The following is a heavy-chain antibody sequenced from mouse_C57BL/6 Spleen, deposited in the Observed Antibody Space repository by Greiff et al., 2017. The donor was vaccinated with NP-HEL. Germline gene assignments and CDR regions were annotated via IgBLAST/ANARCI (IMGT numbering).Heavy chain of an antibody. V-gene: IGHV1-50*01. Sequence: VLLQQPGAELVKPGASVKLSCKASGYTFTSYWMPWVQQRPGQGLEWIGAIDPSDSYTNYIQKFKGKATLTVDPSSSTAYLHLSSLTSRDSDVYYCASNWGVDDWGQGTTLTVSS. D-gene: IGHD4-1*01. CDR2: IDPSDSYT. J-gene: IGHJ2*01. CDR1: GYTFTSYW. CDR3: ASNWGVDD.